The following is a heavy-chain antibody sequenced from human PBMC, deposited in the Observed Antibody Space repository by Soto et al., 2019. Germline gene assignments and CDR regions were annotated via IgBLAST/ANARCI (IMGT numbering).Heavy chain of an antibody. J-gene: IGHJ3*02. D-gene: IGHD5-12*01. Sequence: GESLKLSCKGSGDSFPSYWLAWVRQTPGRGLEYMGIIYPGDSDSRYSPAFQGQVTISADKSINTAYLQWTSLKASDTAIYYCARSRVSTPRLEDPFDIWGQGTMVTVSS. CDR2: IYPGDSDS. CDR1: GDSFPSYW. V-gene: IGHV5-51*01. CDR3: ARSRVSTPRLEDPFDI.